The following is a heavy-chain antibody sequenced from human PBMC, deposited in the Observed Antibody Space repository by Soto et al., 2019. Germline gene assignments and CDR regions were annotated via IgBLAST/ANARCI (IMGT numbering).Heavy chain of an antibody. CDR2: ISGSGGST. CDR1: GFTFTSYA. D-gene: IGHD6-19*01. Sequence: EVQLLESGGGSVPPGGSLRLSCAASGFTFTSYAMSWVRQAPGKGLEWVSLISGSGGSTYYADSVKGRFTISRDDSKNAVYLQMDSLRAEDTAVYYCAKQRGYSSGWYGAFDIWGQGTMVTVSS. CDR3: AKQRGYSSGWYGAFDI. V-gene: IGHV3-23*01. J-gene: IGHJ3*02.